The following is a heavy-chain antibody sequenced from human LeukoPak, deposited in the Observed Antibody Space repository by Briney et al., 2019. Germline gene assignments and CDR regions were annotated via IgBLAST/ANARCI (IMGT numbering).Heavy chain of an antibody. J-gene: IGHJ4*02. CDR3: ARDSAYDSCGYRF. D-gene: IGHD3-22*01. CDR2: IYSDGST. V-gene: IGHV3-53*01. CDR1: GFLVSSNY. Sequence: GGALRLSCAASGFLVSSNYMSWVRQAPGKGLEWVSIIYSDGSTYYADSVKGRFTISRDNSDNTLYLQMNSLRAEDTAVYYCARDSAYDSCGYRFWGQGTLVTVSA.